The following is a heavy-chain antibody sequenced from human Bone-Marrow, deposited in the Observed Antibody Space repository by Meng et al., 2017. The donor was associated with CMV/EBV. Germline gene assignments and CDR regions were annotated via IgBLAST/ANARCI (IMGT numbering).Heavy chain of an antibody. Sequence: GGSLRLSCAASGFTFSSYWMHWVRQAPGKGLVWVSRINSDGSSTSYADSVKGRFTISRDNAKNTLYLQMNSLRAEDTAVYYCAREGCSGGSCYSSYYCGMDVWGQGTTVTVSS. CDR2: INSDGSST. D-gene: IGHD2-15*01. J-gene: IGHJ6*02. CDR3: AREGCSGGSCYSSYYCGMDV. V-gene: IGHV3-74*01. CDR1: GFTFSSYW.